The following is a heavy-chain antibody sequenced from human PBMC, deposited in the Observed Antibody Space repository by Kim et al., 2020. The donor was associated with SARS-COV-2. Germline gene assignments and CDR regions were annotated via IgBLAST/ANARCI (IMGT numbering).Heavy chain of an antibody. J-gene: IGHJ4*02. D-gene: IGHD3-16*01. Sequence: SQTLSLTCTVSGGGVTTNTNYWGWIRQPPGMPLEWIGIVYYSGETHYNPSLENRVTISLDTSKNQFSLKLSSVTAADTAVYFCARDPVRRDAYNFDSWGQ. CDR2: VYYSGET. V-gene: IGHV4-39*07. CDR3: ARDPVRRDAYNFDS. CDR1: GGGVTTNTNY.